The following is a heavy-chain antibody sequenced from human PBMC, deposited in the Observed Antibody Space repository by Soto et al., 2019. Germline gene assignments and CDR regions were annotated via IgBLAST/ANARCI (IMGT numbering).Heavy chain of an antibody. V-gene: IGHV1-3*01. D-gene: IGHD6-13*01. CDR3: VRRHVSATGIDWFDP. CDR1: GYTFTRYG. Sequence: QVQLVQSGTEVKKPGASVKVSCKASGYTFTRYGIHWVRQAPGQRLEWLGWINAANGDTKYSPKFQGRVTITSDPSASTAYMEPSSLRSEDTAVYYCVRRHVSATGIDWFDPWGQGTLVPVSS. CDR2: INAANGDT. J-gene: IGHJ5*02.